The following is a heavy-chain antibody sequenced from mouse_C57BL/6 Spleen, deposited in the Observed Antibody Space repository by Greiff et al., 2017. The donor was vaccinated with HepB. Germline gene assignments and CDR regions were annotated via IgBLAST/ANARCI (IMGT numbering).Heavy chain of an antibody. CDR1: GYTFTSYW. CDR2: IDPSDSET. V-gene: IGHV1-52*01. CDR3: ARSPSAVRGFAY. Sequence: QVQLQQPGAELVRPGSSVKLSCKASGYTFTSYWMHWVKQRPIQGLEWIGNIDPSDSETHYNQKFKDKATLTVDKSSSTAYMQLSSLTSEDSAVYYCARSPSAVRGFAYWGQGTLVTVSA. J-gene: IGHJ3*01.